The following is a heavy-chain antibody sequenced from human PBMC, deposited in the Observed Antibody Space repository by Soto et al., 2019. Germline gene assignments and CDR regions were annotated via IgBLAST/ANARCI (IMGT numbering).Heavy chain of an antibody. CDR3: AREGGLNYIDY. CDR2: IITTLGEA. CDR1: GGTSSS. V-gene: IGHV1-69*08. Sequence: QVQPVQSGAEVKKPGSSVKVSCKASGGTSSSISWVRQAPGQGLEWMGRIITTLGEATYAQKFQGRVTITADRSTNTVYMDLTSLGFEDTAVYFCAREGGLNYIDYWGQVALVTVSS. J-gene: IGHJ4*02. D-gene: IGHD3-16*01.